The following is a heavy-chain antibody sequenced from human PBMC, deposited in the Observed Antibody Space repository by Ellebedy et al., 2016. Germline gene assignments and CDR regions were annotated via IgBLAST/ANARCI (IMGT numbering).Heavy chain of an antibody. CDR1: GFTFSSYA. Sequence: GGSLRLSCAASGFTFSSYAMSWVRQAPGKGLEWVSGISGSGDSTYYADSVKGRFTISRDNSKNTLYLQMNSLRAEDTAVYYCAKGGDRATQYYDFWSGYYPRFGAFDIWGQGTMVTVSS. CDR2: ISGSGDST. CDR3: AKGGDRATQYYDFWSGYYPRFGAFDI. V-gene: IGHV3-23*01. D-gene: IGHD3-3*01. J-gene: IGHJ3*02.